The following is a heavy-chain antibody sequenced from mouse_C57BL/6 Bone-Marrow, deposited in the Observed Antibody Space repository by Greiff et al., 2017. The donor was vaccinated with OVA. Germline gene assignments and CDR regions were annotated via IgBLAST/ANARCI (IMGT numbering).Heavy chain of an antibody. Sequence: EVQLVESGGGLVKPGGSLKLSCAASGFTFSSYAMSWVRQTPEKRLEWVATISDGGSYTYYPDNVKGRFTISRDNAKNNLYLQMSHLKSEDTAMYYCARDHGHWYFDVWGTGTTVTVSS. D-gene: IGHD1-1*01. CDR2: ISDGGSYT. J-gene: IGHJ1*03. CDR1: GFTFSSYA. V-gene: IGHV5-4*01. CDR3: ARDHGHWYFDV.